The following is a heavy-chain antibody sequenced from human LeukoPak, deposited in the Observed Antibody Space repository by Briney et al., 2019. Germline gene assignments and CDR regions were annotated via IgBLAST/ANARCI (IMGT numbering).Heavy chain of an antibody. CDR1: GFTISSNY. D-gene: IGHD6-13*01. CDR2: SYSGGST. Sequence: GGSLRLSCAASGFTISSNYMNWVRNAPGKGLEWVSVSYSGGSTYYADSVKGRFTISRYNSKNTLYLQMNSLRAEDTGVYYCERGQSIAAAGTGDYWGQGTLVTVSS. CDR3: ERGQSIAAAGTGDY. J-gene: IGHJ4*02. V-gene: IGHV3-53*01.